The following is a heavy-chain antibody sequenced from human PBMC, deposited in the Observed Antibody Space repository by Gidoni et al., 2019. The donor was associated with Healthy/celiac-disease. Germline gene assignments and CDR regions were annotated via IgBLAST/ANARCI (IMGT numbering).Heavy chain of an antibody. D-gene: IGHD4-4*01. J-gene: IGHJ4*02. CDR2: ISYDGSNK. Sequence: LEWVAVISYDGSNKYYADSVKGRFTISRDNSKNTLYLQMNSLRAEDTAVYYCARGFGGTTEQFDYWGQGTLVTVSS. V-gene: IGHV3-30-3*01. CDR3: ARGFGGTTEQFDY.